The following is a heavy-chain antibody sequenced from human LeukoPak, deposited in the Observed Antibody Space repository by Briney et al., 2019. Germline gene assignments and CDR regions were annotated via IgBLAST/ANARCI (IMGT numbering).Heavy chain of an antibody. V-gene: IGHV1-2*04. D-gene: IGHD3-16*02. Sequence: GASVKVSCKASGYTFTAYYLHWVRQAPGQGLEWMGWINPNSGGTNYAQKFKGWVTLTRDTSINTTYMELSRLASDVTAVYFCARGTPGSYLGYWGQGTVVTVSS. CDR2: INPNSGGT. CDR1: GYTFTAYY. J-gene: IGHJ4*02. CDR3: ARGTPGSYLGY.